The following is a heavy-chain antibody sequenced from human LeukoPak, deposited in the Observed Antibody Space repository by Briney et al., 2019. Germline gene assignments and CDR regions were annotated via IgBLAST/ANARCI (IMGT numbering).Heavy chain of an antibody. CDR2: ISAYNGNT. CDR1: GYTFTSYG. CDR3: ARDLAFGGRAFGGSSL. V-gene: IGHV1-18*01. D-gene: IGHD1-26*01. Sequence: ASVKVSCKASGYTFTSYGISWVRQAPGQGLEWMGWISAYNGNTNYAQKLQGRVTMTTDTSTSTAYMELRSLRSDDTAVYYCARDLAFGGRAFGGSSLWGQGTPVTVSS. J-gene: IGHJ4*02.